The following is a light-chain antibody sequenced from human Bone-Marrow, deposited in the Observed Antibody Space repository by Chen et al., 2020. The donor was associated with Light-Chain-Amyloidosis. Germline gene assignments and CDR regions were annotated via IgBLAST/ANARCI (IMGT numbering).Light chain of an antibody. CDR2: EDT. Sequence: SALTQPASVSGSPGQSITISCTRTTSDVGTYNLVSWYQQHPGKAPKLIIFEDTQRPSGVSTRFSASKSVNTASLRIFRLQAEDEADYYCCSYAGSNTYVFGGGTKLTVL. CDR1: TSDVGTYNL. CDR3: CSYAGSNTYV. J-gene: IGLJ2*01. V-gene: IGLV2-23*01.